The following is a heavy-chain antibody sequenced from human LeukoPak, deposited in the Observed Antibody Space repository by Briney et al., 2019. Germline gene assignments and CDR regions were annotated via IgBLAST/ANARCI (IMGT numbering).Heavy chain of an antibody. CDR2: INPNSGGT. D-gene: IGHD6-19*01. V-gene: IGHV1-2*02. CDR3: ARRSRRGIAVAGTGDY. CDR1: GYTFTGYY. J-gene: IGHJ4*02. Sequence: ASVKVSCKASGYTFTGYYMHWVRQAPGQGLEWMGWINPNSGGTNYAQKFQGRVTMTRDTSISTAYMELSRLRSDDTAVHYCARRSRRGIAVAGTGDYWGQGTLVTVSS.